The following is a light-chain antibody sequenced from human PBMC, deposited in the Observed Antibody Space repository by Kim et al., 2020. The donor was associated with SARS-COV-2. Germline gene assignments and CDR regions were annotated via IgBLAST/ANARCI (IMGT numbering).Light chain of an antibody. CDR3: QQYGTSPLS. CDR1: LSIISNY. V-gene: IGKV3-20*01. J-gene: IGKJ5*01. Sequence: DIVLTQSPGTVSLSPGETATLSCRASLSIISNYLAWYQQKPGQAPRLLVYGVSSRATGIPDRFSGSGSGTDFTLTIGGLEPEDSAVYFCQQYGTSPLSFGQGKRLEIK. CDR2: GVS.